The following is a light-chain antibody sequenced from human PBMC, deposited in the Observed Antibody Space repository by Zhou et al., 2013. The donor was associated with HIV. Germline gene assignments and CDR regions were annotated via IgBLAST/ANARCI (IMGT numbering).Light chain of an antibody. V-gene: IGKV1-9*01. CDR3: LQHNSLPQT. J-gene: IGKJ1*01. CDR1: QSIGSS. CDR2: SAS. Sequence: DIQMTQSPSILSASVGDTVTITCRASQSIGSSLAWFQQRAGKAPKLLIYSASSLQSGVPSRFSGSGPGTEFTLTISSLHLEDFATYFCLQHNSLPQTFGQGTKVEIK.